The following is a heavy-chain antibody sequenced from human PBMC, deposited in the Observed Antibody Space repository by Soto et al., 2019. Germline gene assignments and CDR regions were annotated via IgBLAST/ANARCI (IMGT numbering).Heavy chain of an antibody. D-gene: IGHD2-2*01. J-gene: IGHJ3*02. CDR2: INTDGGSS. V-gene: IGHV3-74*03. Sequence: VQLVESGGDLVQPGGSLRLSCAASGFTFSGHWMHWVRQVPGKGLEWVSRINTDGGSSAYADSVKGRFTISLDNAKNTLYLQMNGLRAADTAVYYCAREAGYCSRTSCYRRAFDTWGQGTTVTVSS. CDR1: GFTFSGHW. CDR3: AREAGYCSRTSCYRRAFDT.